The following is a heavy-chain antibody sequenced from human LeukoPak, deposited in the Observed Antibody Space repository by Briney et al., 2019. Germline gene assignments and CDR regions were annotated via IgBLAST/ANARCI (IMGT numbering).Heavy chain of an antibody. J-gene: IGHJ4*02. CDR3: ATGLFFQVDTAMATVPYFDY. Sequence: ASVTVSCTVSGYTLTELSMHWVRQAPGKGLEWMGGFYPEDGETIYAQKFQGRVTMTEDTSTDTAYMELSSLRSEDTAVYYCATGLFFQVDTAMATVPYFDYWGQGTLVTVSS. V-gene: IGHV1-24*01. CDR1: GYTLTELS. CDR2: FYPEDGET. D-gene: IGHD5-18*01.